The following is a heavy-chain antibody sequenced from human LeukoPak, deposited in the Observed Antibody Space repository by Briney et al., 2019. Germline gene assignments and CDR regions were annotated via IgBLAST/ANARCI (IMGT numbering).Heavy chain of an antibody. CDR3: ANLPSGSYYRDPRLNWFDP. D-gene: IGHD3-10*01. CDR2: ISGSGGST. J-gene: IGHJ5*02. Sequence: GGSLRLSCAASGFTFSSYAMSWVRQAPGKGLEWVSAISGSGGSTYYADSVKGRFTISRDNSKDTLYLQMNSLRAEDTAVYYCANLPSGSYYRDPRLNWFDPWGQGTLVTVSS. V-gene: IGHV3-23*01. CDR1: GFTFSSYA.